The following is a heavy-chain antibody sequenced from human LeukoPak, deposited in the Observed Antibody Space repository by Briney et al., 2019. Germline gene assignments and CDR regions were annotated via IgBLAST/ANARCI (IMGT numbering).Heavy chain of an antibody. J-gene: IGHJ4*02. CDR1: GGSISSGDYY. CDR2: IFYRGST. CDR3: ALMSDNWYFDY. V-gene: IGHV4-61*08. Sequence: PSQTLSLTCTVSGGSISSGDYYWSWIRQPPGKELEWIGYIFYRGSTNYDPSLKTRVTISADTSKNQFSLKLSSVTAADTAVYYCALMSDNWYFDYWGQGTLVTVSA. D-gene: IGHD1-20*01.